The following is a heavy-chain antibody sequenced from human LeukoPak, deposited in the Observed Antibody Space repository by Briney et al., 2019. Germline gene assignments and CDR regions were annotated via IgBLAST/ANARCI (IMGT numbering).Heavy chain of an antibody. CDR3: ARSRERLRYFDWLLYPFDY. Sequence: ASVKVSCKASGGTFSSYAISWVRQAPGQGLEWMGGIIPIFGTANYAQKFQGRVTITPDESTSTAYMELSSLRSEDTAVYYCARSRERLRYFDWLLYPFDYWGQGTLVTVSS. CDR1: GGTFSSYA. D-gene: IGHD3-9*01. J-gene: IGHJ4*02. V-gene: IGHV1-69*13. CDR2: IIPIFGTA.